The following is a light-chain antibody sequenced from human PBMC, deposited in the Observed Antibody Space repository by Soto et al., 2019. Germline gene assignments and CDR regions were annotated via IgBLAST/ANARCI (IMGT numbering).Light chain of an antibody. J-gene: IGKJ5*01. V-gene: IGKV3D-15*01. CDR1: QSVTSN. CDR3: QQYNTWPPIT. CDR2: GAS. Sequence: EVVMTQSPATLSVSPGEGATLSCRASQSVTSNYLAWYQQKPGQAPRLLIYGASSRATGIPDRFSGSGSGTDFTLTISSLQSEDFAVYYCQQYNTWPPITFGQGTRLEIK.